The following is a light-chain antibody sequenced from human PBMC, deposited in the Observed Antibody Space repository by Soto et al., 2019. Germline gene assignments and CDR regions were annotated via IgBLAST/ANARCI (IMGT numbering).Light chain of an antibody. CDR2: DTS. J-gene: IGKJ2*01. Sequence: EIVLTQSPATVSLSPGERVTLSCRASQSISSYLAWYQQKPGQAPRLLIYDTSDRATGVPARFSGSGSGTDFTLTISSLEPEDFALYYCQQRSNWPLFTFGQGTKLEIK. CDR3: QQRSNWPLFT. V-gene: IGKV3-11*01. CDR1: QSISSY.